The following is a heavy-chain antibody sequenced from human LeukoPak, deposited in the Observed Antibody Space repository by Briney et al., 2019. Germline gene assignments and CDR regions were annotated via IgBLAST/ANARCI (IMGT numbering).Heavy chain of an antibody. CDR3: ARVDILTGYCYDY. CDR2: IYYSGST. V-gene: IGHV4-39*07. D-gene: IGHD3-9*01. CDR1: GGSISSSSYY. J-gene: IGHJ4*02. Sequence: SSETLSLTCTVSGGSISSSSYYWGWIRQPPGKGLEWIGSIYYSGSTYYNPSLKSRVTISVDRSKNQFSLKLSSVTAADTAVYYCARVDILTGYCYDYWGQGTLVTVSS.